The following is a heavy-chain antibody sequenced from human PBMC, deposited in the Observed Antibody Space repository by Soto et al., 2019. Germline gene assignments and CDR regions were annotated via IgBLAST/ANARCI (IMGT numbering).Heavy chain of an antibody. D-gene: IGHD5-18*01. CDR3: ARVPETWIQLWLLSDY. CDR2: ISAYNGNT. Sequence: QVQLVQSGAEVKKPGASVKVSCKASGYTFTSYGISWVRQAPGQGLEWMGWISAYNGNTNYAQKLQGRVTMTTDTATSTAYMELRSLRSDDTAVYYCARVPETWIQLWLLSDYWGQGTLVTVSS. CDR1: GYTFTSYG. J-gene: IGHJ4*02. V-gene: IGHV1-18*04.